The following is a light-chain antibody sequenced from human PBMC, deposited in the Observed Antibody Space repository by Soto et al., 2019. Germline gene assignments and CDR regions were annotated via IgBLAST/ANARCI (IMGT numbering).Light chain of an antibody. V-gene: IGKV3-20*01. CDR2: GAS. J-gene: IGKJ3*01. CDR1: QSVSSSY. Sequence: EIVLTQSPGTLSLSPGERATLSCRASQSVSSSYLAWYQQKPGQAPRLLIYGASSRATGIPDRFSGSGSGTDVTLTISRLEPEDFAVYYCQQYGSFFTFGPGTKVDIK. CDR3: QQYGSFFT.